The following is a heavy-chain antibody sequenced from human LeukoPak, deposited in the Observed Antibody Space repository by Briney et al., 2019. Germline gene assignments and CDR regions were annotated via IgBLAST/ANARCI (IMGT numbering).Heavy chain of an antibody. D-gene: IGHD2-15*01. CDR1: GGTFSSYA. J-gene: IGHJ6*03. Sequence: SVKVSCKASGGTFSSYAISWVRQAPGQALEWMGGIIPIFGTANYAQKFQGRVTITTDESTSTAYMELSSLRSEDTAVYYCARRQDCSGGSCYPYYYYYMDVWGKGTTVTVSS. V-gene: IGHV1-69*05. CDR3: ARRQDCSGGSCYPYYYYYMDV. CDR2: IIPIFGTA.